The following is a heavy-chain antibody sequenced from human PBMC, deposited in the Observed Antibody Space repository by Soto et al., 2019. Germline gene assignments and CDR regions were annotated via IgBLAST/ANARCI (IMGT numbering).Heavy chain of an antibody. Sequence: GASVKVSCKASGYTCTSYAMHWVRQAPGQRLEWMGWINAGNGNTKYSQKFQGRVTITRDTSASTAYMELSSLRSEDTAVYYCARGPALSRDAFDIWGQGTMVTVSS. CDR3: ARGPALSRDAFDI. CDR1: GYTCTSYA. J-gene: IGHJ3*02. V-gene: IGHV1-3*01. CDR2: INAGNGNT.